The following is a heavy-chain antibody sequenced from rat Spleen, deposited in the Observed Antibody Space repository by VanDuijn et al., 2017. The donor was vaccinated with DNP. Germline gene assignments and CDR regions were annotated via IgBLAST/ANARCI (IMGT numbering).Heavy chain of an antibody. J-gene: IGHJ2*01. CDR2: ISSSGGNT. Sequence: EVQLVESGGDLVQPGRSLNLSCVASGFTFNNYWMTWIRQVPGKGLDWVASISSSGGNTYYRDSVKGRFTISRDNTNSTLYLQMDSLRSEDTATYFCAIDLSTGRVWGQGVMVTVSS. D-gene: IGHD4-1*01. CDR3: AIDLSTGRV. CDR1: GFTFNNYW. V-gene: IGHV5-31*01.